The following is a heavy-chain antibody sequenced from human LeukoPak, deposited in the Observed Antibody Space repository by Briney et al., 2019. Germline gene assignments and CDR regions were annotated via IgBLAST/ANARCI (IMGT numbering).Heavy chain of an antibody. V-gene: IGHV4-59*01. CDR2: XXXSGST. CDR3: ARALEGYSSSWYRNRYYFDY. J-gene: IGHJ4*02. D-gene: IGHD6-13*01. CDR1: XGXXXXXY. Sequence: EXLSLTCTXXXGXXXXXYWXXXRQPPXXXLXXXXXXXXSGSTNYNPSLKSRVTISVDTSKNQFSLKLSSVTAADTAVYYCARALEGYSSSWYRNRYYFDYWGQGTLVTVSS.